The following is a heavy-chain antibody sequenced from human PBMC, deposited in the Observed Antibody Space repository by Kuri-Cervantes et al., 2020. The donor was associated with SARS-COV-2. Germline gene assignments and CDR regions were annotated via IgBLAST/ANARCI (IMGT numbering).Heavy chain of an antibody. CDR3: ARDPRGVVNPYYYYGMDV. J-gene: IGHJ6*02. CDR1: GFIVSSSY. CDR2: IYAGGGT. Sequence: GGSLRLSCAASGFIVSSSYMSWVRQAPGKGLEWVSIIYAGGGTYYADSVKGQFTISRDISKNTVFLQMNRLRPEDTAVYYCARDPRGVVNPYYYYGMDVWGQGTTVTVSS. D-gene: IGHD3-3*01. V-gene: IGHV3-66*02.